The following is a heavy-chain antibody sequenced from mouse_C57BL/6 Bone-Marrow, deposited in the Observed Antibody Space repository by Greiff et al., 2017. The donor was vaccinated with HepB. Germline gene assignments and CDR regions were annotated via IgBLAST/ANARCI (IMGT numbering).Heavy chain of an antibody. Sequence: QVQLQQSGAELVRPGSSVKLSCKASGYTFTSYWMHWVKQRPRQGLEWIGNIDPSDSEPHYNQKFKDKATLTVDKSSSTAYMQLSSLTSEDSAVYYCARMVTTVPFFDYWGEGTTLTVSS. J-gene: IGHJ2*01. CDR2: IDPSDSEP. CDR3: ARMVTTVPFFDY. D-gene: IGHD2-3*01. V-gene: IGHV1-52*01. CDR1: GYTFTSYW.